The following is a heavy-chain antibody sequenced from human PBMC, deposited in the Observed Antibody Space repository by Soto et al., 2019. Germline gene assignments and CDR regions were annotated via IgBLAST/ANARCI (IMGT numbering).Heavy chain of an antibody. D-gene: IGHD1-20*01. J-gene: IGHJ4*02. CDR1: GYIFNSVG. Sequence: QVVQSGDEVKKPGASVKVSCRASGYIFNSVGISWLRQVPGQGLEWMGWVSTYSEHTKSVQKFQDRVTLTADTSTITVQMELRSLRSADMAVYYCARDLNWNNGWGFDSWGQGTLVTVSS. CDR2: VSTYSEHT. CDR3: ARDLNWNNGWGFDS. V-gene: IGHV1-18*03.